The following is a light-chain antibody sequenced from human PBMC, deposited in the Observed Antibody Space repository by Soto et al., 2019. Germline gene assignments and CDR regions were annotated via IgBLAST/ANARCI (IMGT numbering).Light chain of an antibody. Sequence: DIQMTQSPSSLSASVGDRVTITCRASQSISTYLNWYQQKPGKAPKLLIHTASSLQTGVPSRFSGSGSGTEFTLTISSLQPEDFATYYCQQRHSYPITFGQGTQLEIK. J-gene: IGKJ5*01. CDR1: QSISTY. CDR2: TAS. CDR3: QQRHSYPIT. V-gene: IGKV1-39*01.